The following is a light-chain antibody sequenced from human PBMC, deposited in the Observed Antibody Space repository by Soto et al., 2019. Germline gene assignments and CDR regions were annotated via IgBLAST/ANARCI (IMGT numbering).Light chain of an antibody. CDR2: VVT. V-gene: IGLV2-14*01. CDR1: SY. CDR3: AAWDDSLNGYVV. J-gene: IGLJ2*01. Sequence: QSALTQPASVSGSPGQSITISCTGTSYVPCYQKHPGKAPKFMFFVVTNRPSGVSNRFSGSKSGSTASLAISGLQSDDEADYYCAAWDDSLNGYVVFGGGTKLTVL.